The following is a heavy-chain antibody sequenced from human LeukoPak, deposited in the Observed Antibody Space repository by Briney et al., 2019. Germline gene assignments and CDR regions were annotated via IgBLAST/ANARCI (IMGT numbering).Heavy chain of an antibody. V-gene: IGHV4-38-2*02. CDR1: GYSISSGYY. CDR2: IYHGGST. J-gene: IGHJ4*02. CDR3: ARDLDTAMAVDY. D-gene: IGHD5-18*01. Sequence: SETLSLTCAVSGYSISSGYYWGWIRQPPGKGLEWIGSIYHGGSTYYNPSLKSRVTISVDTSKNQFSLKLSSVTAADTAVYYCARDLDTAMAVDYWGQGTLVTVSS.